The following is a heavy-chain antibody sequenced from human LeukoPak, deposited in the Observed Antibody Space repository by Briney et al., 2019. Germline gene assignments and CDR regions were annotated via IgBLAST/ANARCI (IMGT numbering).Heavy chain of an antibody. CDR1: GYNFTSYW. CDR3: ASNGAEDPLIAYYYMDV. V-gene: IGHV5-51*01. J-gene: IGHJ6*03. Sequence: GESLKISCKGSGYNFTSYWIGWVRQMPGTGLEWMGMIYPGDSDTRYSPSFQGQVTISADKSISTAYLQRSSLKASDTAMFYCASNGAEDPLIAYYYMDVWGKGTTVTVSS. D-gene: IGHD2-8*01. CDR2: IYPGDSDT.